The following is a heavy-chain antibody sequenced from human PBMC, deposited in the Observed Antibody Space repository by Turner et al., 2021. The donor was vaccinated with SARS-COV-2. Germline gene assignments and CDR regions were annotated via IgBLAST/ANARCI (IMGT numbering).Heavy chain of an antibody. CDR2: ISSSSSYI. Sequence: EVQLVESGGGLVKPGGSRRLSCAAAGVTFSSYSRNWVRQAPGKGLDWVSSISSSSSYIYYADSVTGRFTISRDNAKNSLYLQMNSLRAEDTAVYYCARSPTAPGYYYDSSGYYTPYYFDYWGQGTLVTVSS. J-gene: IGHJ4*02. CDR3: ARSPTAPGYYYDSSGYYTPYYFDY. CDR1: GVTFSSYS. V-gene: IGHV3-21*01. D-gene: IGHD3-22*01.